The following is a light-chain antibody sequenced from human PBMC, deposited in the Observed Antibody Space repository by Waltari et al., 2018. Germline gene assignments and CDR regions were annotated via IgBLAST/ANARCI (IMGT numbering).Light chain of an antibody. V-gene: IGLV3-10*01. Sequence: SYELTQPPSVSVSPGQTARITCPGDALPKKYSYWYQQQSGQAPVLVIYEDSTRPSGIPARFPGSSSGTRATLTISGAQVEDEADYYCYSTDSSGNHKVFGGGTKLTVL. J-gene: IGLJ2*01. CDR2: EDS. CDR3: YSTDSSGNHKV. CDR1: ALPKKY.